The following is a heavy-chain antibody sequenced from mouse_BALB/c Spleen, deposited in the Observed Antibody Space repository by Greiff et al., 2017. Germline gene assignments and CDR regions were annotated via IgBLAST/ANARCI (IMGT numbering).Heavy chain of an antibody. J-gene: IGHJ2*01. D-gene: IGHD1-1*01. CDR2: INPSTGYT. CDR1: GYTFTSYW. V-gene: IGHV1-7*01. CDR3: ATYYYGSRYYFDY. Sequence: VQRVESGAELAKPGASVKMSCKASGYTFTSYWMHWVKQRPGQGLEWIGYINPSTGYTEYNQKFKDKATLTADKSSSTAYMQLSSLTSEDSAVYYCATYYYGSRYYFDYWGQGTTLTVSS.